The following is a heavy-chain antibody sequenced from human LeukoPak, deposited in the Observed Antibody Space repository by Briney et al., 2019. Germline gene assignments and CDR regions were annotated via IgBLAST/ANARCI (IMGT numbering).Heavy chain of an antibody. CDR3: ARFAAGGSYYYYMDV. CDR1: GFTFSSYA. D-gene: IGHD3-10*01. Sequence: GGSLRLSCEASGFTFSSYAMSWVRQAPGKGLEWVSAISGSGGNTYYADSVKGRFTISRDNAKNSLYLQMNSLRADDTAVYYCARFAAGGSYYYYMDVWGKGTTVTVSS. CDR2: ISGSGGNT. J-gene: IGHJ6*03. V-gene: IGHV3-23*01.